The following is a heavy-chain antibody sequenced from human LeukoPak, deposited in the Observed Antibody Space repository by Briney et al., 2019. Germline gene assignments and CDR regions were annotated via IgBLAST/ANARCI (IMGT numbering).Heavy chain of an antibody. J-gene: IGHJ4*02. Sequence: SQTLSLTCTVSGYSISSGYYWGWIRQPPGKGLERIGNIYYGENTYYNPSLKSRVTISIDTSKNHFSLKLSSVTAADTAVYYCARGPTYQPIDYWGQGTLVTVSS. V-gene: IGHV4-38-2*02. D-gene: IGHD2-2*01. CDR2: IYYGENT. CDR3: ARGPTYQPIDY. CDR1: GYSISSGYY.